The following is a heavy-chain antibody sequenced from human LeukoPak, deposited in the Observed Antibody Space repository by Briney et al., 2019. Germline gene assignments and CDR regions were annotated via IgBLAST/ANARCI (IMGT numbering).Heavy chain of an antibody. J-gene: IGHJ5*02. CDR2: IYYSGST. V-gene: IGHV4-59*01. Sequence: SETLSLTCTVSGGSISSYYWSWIRQPPGKGLEWIGCIYYSGSTNYNPSLKSRVTTSVDTSKNQFSLKLSSVTAADTAVYYCARGRSGSSWYSGWFDPWGQGTLVTVSS. D-gene: IGHD6-13*01. CDR1: GGSISSYY. CDR3: ARGRSGSSWYSGWFDP.